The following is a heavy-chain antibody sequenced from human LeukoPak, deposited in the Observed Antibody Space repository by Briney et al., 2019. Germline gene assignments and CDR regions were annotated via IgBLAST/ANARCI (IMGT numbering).Heavy chain of an antibody. CDR3: ARDIWDCSSTSCYTVGDY. CDR2: ISAYNGNT. J-gene: IGHJ4*02. V-gene: IGHV1-18*01. D-gene: IGHD2-2*02. Sequence: ASVKVSCKASGYTFTSYGISWVRQAPGQGLEWMGWISAYNGNTNYAQKLQGRVTMTTDTSTSTAYMELRSLRSDDTAVYYCARDIWDCSSTSCYTVGDYWGQGTLVTVSS. CDR1: GYTFTSYG.